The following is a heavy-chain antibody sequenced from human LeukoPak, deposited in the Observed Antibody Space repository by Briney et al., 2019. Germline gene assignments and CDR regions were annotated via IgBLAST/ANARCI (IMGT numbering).Heavy chain of an antibody. V-gene: IGHV4-34*01. Sequence: TSETLSLTCAVYGGSFSGYYWSWIRQPPGKGLESIGEINHSGSTNYNPSLKSRVTISVDTSKNQFSLKLSSVTAADTAVYYCARGRGVTKTPFDYWGQGTLVTVSS. D-gene: IGHD4-17*01. CDR1: GGSFSGYY. J-gene: IGHJ4*02. CDR2: INHSGST. CDR3: ARGRGVTKTPFDY.